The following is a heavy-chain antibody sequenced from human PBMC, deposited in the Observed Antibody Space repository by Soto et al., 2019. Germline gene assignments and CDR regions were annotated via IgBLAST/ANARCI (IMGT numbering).Heavy chain of an antibody. CDR2: IKQDGSEK. CDR3: ARDRRGGYCSSTSCYADWFDP. J-gene: IGHJ5*02. Sequence: GGSLRLSCAASGFTFSSYWMSWVRQAPGKGLEWVANIKQDGSEKYYVDSVKGRFTISRDNAKNPLYLQMNSLRAEDTAVYYCARDRRGGYCSSTSCYADWFDPWGQGTLVTVSS. CDR1: GFTFSSYW. D-gene: IGHD2-2*01. V-gene: IGHV3-7*01.